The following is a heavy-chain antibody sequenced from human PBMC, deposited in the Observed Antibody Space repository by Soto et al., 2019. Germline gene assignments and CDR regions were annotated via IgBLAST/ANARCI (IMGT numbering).Heavy chain of an antibody. CDR1: GFTFTSYY. J-gene: IGHJ2*01. CDR2: ISVDGGRT. V-gene: IGHV3-74*03. CDR3: ARDLDGDQDWYLDL. D-gene: IGHD4-17*01. Sequence: EVQLVESGGGLVQPGGSLRLSCAASGFTFTSYYMHWVRQAPGKGLVWVSLISVDGGRTVYADSVRGRFTISRDNAKKTVYLQMNSLRAEDTAVYYCARDLDGDQDWYLDLWGRGTLVTVSS.